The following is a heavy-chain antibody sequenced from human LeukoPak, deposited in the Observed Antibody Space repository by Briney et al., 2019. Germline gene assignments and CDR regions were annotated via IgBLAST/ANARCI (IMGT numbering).Heavy chain of an antibody. Sequence: SGPTLVNPTQTHTLTCTFTGFSLSTSGRGVGWIRQPPGKALECLALIKSRLTITKDTSKNQVILTMTNMDPVDTATYFCFHKREDTSTLWGQGTLVTVSS. V-gene: IGHV2-5*01. CDR2: I. D-gene: IGHD5-18*01. CDR3: FHKREDTSTL. CDR1: GFSLSTSGRG. J-gene: IGHJ4*02.